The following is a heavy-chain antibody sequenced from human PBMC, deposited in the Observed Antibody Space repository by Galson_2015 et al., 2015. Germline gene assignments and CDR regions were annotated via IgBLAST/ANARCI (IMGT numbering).Heavy chain of an antibody. CDR2: ISYDGSNK. V-gene: IGHV3-30*04. CDR1: GFTFSSYA. D-gene: IGHD6-13*01. CDR3: AVPYYSSSWYGVDY. Sequence: SLRLSCAASGFTFSSYAMHWVRQAPGKGLEWVAVISYDGSNKYYADSVKGRFTISRDNSKNTLYLQMNSLRAEDTAVYYCAVPYYSSSWYGVDYWGQ. J-gene: IGHJ4*02.